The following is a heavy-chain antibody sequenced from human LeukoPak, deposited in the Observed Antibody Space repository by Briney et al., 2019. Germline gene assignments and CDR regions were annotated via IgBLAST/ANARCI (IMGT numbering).Heavy chain of an antibody. V-gene: IGHV1-18*01. CDR1: GYTFTSYG. J-gene: IGHJ4*02. CDR3: ARVSGGGIVVVPAALDY. Sequence: ASVKVSCKASGYTFTSYGISWVRQAPGQGLEWMGWISAYNGNTNYAQKLQGRVTMTTDTSTSTAYMELRSLRSDDTAVYYCARVSGGGIVVVPAALDYWGQGTLVTVSS. CDR2: ISAYNGNT. D-gene: IGHD2-2*01.